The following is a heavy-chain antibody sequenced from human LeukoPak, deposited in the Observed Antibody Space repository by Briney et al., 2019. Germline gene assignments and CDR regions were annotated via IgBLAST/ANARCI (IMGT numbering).Heavy chain of an antibody. Sequence: PGGSLRLSCAASGFTFSSYGMHWVRQAPGKGLGWVAFIRYDGSNKYYADSVKGRFTISSDNSKNTLYLQMNSLRAEDTAVYYCAKTLRELSGGAFDIWGQGTMVTVSS. V-gene: IGHV3-30*02. CDR2: IRYDGSNK. J-gene: IGHJ3*02. CDR3: AKTLRELSGGAFDI. CDR1: GFTFSSYG. D-gene: IGHD1-26*01.